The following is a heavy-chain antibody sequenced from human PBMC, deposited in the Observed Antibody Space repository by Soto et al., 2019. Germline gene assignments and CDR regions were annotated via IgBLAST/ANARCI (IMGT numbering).Heavy chain of an antibody. CDR3: ARSASSGWYPPV. J-gene: IGHJ3*01. Sequence: QVQLQESGPGLVKPSEILSLTCTVSGGSVSSGSYYWSWIRQPPGKGLEWIGYVYNSGSTNYNPSLKSRVTISVDTSKNQFSLKLSSVTAADTAVYYCARSASSGWYPPVWGQGTMVTVSS. CDR1: GGSVSSGSYY. V-gene: IGHV4-61*01. CDR2: VYNSGST. D-gene: IGHD6-19*01.